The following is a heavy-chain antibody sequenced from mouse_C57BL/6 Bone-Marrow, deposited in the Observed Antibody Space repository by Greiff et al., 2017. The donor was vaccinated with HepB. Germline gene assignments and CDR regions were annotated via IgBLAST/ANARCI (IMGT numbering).Heavy chain of an antibody. CDR1: GYTFTDYY. J-gene: IGHJ4*01. D-gene: IGHD2-14*01. CDR2: IGPGSGST. Sequence: QVQLQQSGAELVKPGASVKISCKASGYTFTDYYINWVKQRPGQGLEWIGKIGPGSGSTYYNEKFKGKATLTADKSSSTAYMQLSSLTSEDSTVYFCAREGTLYDDYAMDYWGQGTSVTVSS. CDR3: AREGTLYDDYAMDY. V-gene: IGHV1-77*01.